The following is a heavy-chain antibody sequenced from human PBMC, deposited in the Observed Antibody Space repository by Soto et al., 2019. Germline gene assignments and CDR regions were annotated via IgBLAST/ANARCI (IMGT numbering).Heavy chain of an antibody. CDR3: ARDRPGSWADY. V-gene: IGHV4-61*01. Sequence: QVQLQESGPGLVKPSETLSLTCTVSGGSVSSGSYYWSWIRQPPGKGLEWIGYIYYSGSTNYNPSLKSLVTISVDTSKNQFSLKLSSVTAADTAVYYCARDRPGSWADYWGQGTLVTVSS. D-gene: IGHD6-13*01. CDR2: IYYSGST. J-gene: IGHJ4*02. CDR1: GGSVSSGSYY.